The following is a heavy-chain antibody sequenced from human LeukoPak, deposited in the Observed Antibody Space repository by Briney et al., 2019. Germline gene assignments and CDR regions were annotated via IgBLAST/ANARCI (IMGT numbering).Heavy chain of an antibody. CDR3: ANGYQDDY. CDR1: GFTFSSYA. CDR2: ISYDGSNK. V-gene: IGHV3-30*04. Sequence: GGSLRLSCAASGFTFSSYAMHWVRQAPGKGLEWVAVISYDGSNKYYADSVKGRFTISRDNAKNPLYLQMNSLRAEDTAVYYCANGYQDDYWGQGTLVTVSS. D-gene: IGHD3-22*01. J-gene: IGHJ4*02.